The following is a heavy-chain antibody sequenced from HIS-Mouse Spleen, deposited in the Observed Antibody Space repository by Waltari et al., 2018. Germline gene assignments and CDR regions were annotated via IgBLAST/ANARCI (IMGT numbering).Heavy chain of an antibody. J-gene: IGHJ2*01. CDR2: IYYSGST. V-gene: IGHV4-39*07. Sequence: QLQLQESGPGLVKPSETLSLTCTVSGGSISSSSYYWGWIHQPPGKGLEWIGSIYYSGSTSYSPSLKSRVTISVDTSKNQFSLKLSSVTAADTAVYYCAREIPYSSSWYDWYFDLWGRGTLVTVSS. CDR1: GGSISSSSYY. CDR3: AREIPYSSSWYDWYFDL. D-gene: IGHD6-13*01.